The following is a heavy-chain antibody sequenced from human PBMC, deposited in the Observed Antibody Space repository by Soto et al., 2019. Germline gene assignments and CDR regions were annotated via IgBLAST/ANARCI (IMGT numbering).Heavy chain of an antibody. CDR1: GFSFSNYA. J-gene: IGHJ3*01. V-gene: IGHV3-23*01. CDR3: VREASGWYSRGSFDF. Sequence: EVQLLESGGGSVRPGGSLRLSCAASGFSFSNYAMNWVRQAPGKGLEWVSVISGSGGSASYADSVQGRFTISRDNSNNTLYLQMNSLRAEDTAIYSCVREASGWYSRGSFDFWGRGTMVTVSS. CDR2: ISGSGGSA. D-gene: IGHD6-19*01.